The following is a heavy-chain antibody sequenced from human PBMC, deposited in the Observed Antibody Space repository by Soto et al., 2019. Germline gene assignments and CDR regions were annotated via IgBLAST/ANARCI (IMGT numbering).Heavy chain of an antibody. V-gene: IGHV4-34*01. CDR1: GGSVGGYY. CDR2: INHSGSI. D-gene: IGHD3-10*01. Sequence: SETLSLTCAVYGGSVGGYYWSWVRQPPGKGLEWIGEINHSGSITYAPSLKSRVTMSVDTSKNQFSLSLTSDDTAVYDCARVWFGELSSDCWGQGNLVTVSS. J-gene: IGHJ4*02. CDR3: ARVWFGELSSDC.